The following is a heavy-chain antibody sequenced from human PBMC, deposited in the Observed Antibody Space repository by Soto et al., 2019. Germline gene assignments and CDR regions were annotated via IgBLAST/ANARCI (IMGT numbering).Heavy chain of an antibody. CDR3: KSLGLQIIGGGIIAISGPDT. V-gene: IGHV5-51*01. Sequence: GESLKISCKASGYTFTNYWIGWVRQKPGKGLEWMGIIYPGDSGTNYSPSFQGQVTMSADKSINTVYLQWSSLRASGTAMYYCKSLGLQIIGGGIIAISGPDTWGEGTLVTFPS. CDR2: IYPGDSGT. D-gene: IGHD3-16*02. J-gene: IGHJ5*02. CDR1: GYTFTNYW.